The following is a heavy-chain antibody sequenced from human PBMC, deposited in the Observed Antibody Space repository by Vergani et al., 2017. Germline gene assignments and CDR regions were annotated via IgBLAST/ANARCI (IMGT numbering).Heavy chain of an antibody. Sequence: QVQLVQSGAEVKKPGSSVKVSCKASGATFRSNTISWVRQVPGQGLEWMGRIIPVLGKTKYAQDFQGRLTITADTSTSTAYMELTSLRSQDTAVYYCANDPRGYGGAPEDYYYGIDVWGQGTTVTVSS. CDR3: ANDPRGYGGAPEDYYYGIDV. V-gene: IGHV1-69*02. CDR2: IIPVLGKT. CDR1: GATFRSNT. J-gene: IGHJ6*02. D-gene: IGHD2-21*01.